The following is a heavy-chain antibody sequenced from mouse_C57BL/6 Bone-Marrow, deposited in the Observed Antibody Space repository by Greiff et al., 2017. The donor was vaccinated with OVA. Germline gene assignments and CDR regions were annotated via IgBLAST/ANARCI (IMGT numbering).Heavy chain of an antibody. CDR3: ARRHYYGSKKDYYAMDY. V-gene: IGHV14-3*01. Sequence: EVQLQQSVAELVRPGASVKLSCTASGFNIKNTYMHWVKQRPEQGLEWIGRIDPASGNTKYAPKFQGKATITADTSSNTAYLQLSSLTSEDTAIYYCARRHYYGSKKDYYAMDYWGQGTSVTVSS. D-gene: IGHD1-1*01. CDR2: IDPASGNT. CDR1: GFNIKNTY. J-gene: IGHJ4*01.